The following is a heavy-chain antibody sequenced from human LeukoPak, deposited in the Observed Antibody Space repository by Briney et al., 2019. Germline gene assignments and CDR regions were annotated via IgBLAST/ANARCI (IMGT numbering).Heavy chain of an antibody. CDR1: GFTFSSYW. V-gene: IGHV3-74*01. D-gene: IGHD1-26*01. CDR2: INSDGGST. J-gene: IGHJ4*02. CDR3: ARVSTYSAIDY. Sequence: AGGSLRLSCAASGFTFSSYWMHWVRQGPGKGLVWVSRINSDGGSTSYAGSVKGRLTISRDNAKNTLYLQMNSLRAEDTAVYYCARVSTYSAIDYWGQGTLVTVSS.